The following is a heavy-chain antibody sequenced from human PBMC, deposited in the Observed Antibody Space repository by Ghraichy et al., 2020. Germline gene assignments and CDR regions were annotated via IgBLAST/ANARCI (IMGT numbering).Heavy chain of an antibody. D-gene: IGHD3-3*01. V-gene: IGHV4-59*01. J-gene: IGHJ6*03. CDR2: IYYSGST. CDR1: GGSISSYY. Sequence: SETLSLTCTVSGGSISSYYWSWIRQPPGKGLEWIGYIYYSGSTNYNPSLKSRVTISVDTSKNQFSLKLSSVTTADTAVYYCASGTYYDFWSGYYYEKGYYMDVWGKGTTVTVSS. CDR3: ASGTYYDFWSGYYYEKGYYMDV.